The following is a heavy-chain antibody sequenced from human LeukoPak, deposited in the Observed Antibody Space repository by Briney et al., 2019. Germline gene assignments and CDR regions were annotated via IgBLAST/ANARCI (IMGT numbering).Heavy chain of an antibody. CDR1: GFTFTSFG. D-gene: IGHD5-18*01. CDR3: ARGTAMVDINQVNDY. J-gene: IGHJ4*02. CDR2: ISAYNGNT. V-gene: IGHV1-18*01. Sequence: ASVKVSCKASGFTFTSFGFSWVRQAPGQGLEWMGWISAYNGNTNYAQNLQGRVTMTTDASTSTVYMELRSLRSDDTAMYYCARGTAMVDINQVNDYWGQGTLATVSS.